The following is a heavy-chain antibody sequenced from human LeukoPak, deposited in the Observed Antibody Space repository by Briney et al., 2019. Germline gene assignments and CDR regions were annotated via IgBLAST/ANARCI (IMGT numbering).Heavy chain of an antibody. J-gene: IGHJ4*02. CDR1: GFTFSSYA. Sequence: GGSLRLSCAASGFTFSSYAMSWVRQAPGKGLEWVSVIYSGGSTYYADSVKGRFTISRDNSKNTLYLQMNSLRAEDTAVYYCARGLGIQTFDYWGQGTLVTVSS. D-gene: IGHD5-18*01. CDR3: ARGLGIQTFDY. V-gene: IGHV3-66*02. CDR2: IYSGGST.